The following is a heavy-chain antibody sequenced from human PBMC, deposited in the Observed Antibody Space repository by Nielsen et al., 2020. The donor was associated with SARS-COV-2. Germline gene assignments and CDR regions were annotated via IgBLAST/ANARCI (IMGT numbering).Heavy chain of an antibody. CDR1: GFTFSSYS. J-gene: IGHJ5*02. CDR2: ISSSSSYI. V-gene: IGHV3-21*01. CDR3: ARDGGSSWYGGWFDP. Sequence: GESLRLSCAASGFTFSSYSMNWVRQAPGKGLEWVSSISSSSSYIYYADSVKGRFTISRDNAKNSLYLQMNSLRAEDTAVYYCARDGGSSWYGGWFDPWGQGTLVTVSS. D-gene: IGHD6-13*01.